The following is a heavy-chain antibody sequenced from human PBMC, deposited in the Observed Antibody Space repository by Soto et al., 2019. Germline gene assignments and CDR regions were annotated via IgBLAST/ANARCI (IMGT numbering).Heavy chain of an antibody. D-gene: IGHD3-22*01. CDR3: ARAYYDRSGYAVYP. Sequence: SETLSLTCAVSGGSISSGGYSWSWIRQPPGKGLEWIGYIYHSGSTYYNPSLKSRVTISVDTSNNQFSLKLSSVTAADTAVYYCARAYYDRSGYAVYPWGQGTLVTVS. CDR1: GGSISSGGYS. J-gene: IGHJ5*02. V-gene: IGHV4-30-2*01. CDR2: IYHSGST.